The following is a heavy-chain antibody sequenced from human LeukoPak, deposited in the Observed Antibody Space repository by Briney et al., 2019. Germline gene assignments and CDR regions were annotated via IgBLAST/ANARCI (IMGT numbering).Heavy chain of an antibody. J-gene: IGHJ5*02. CDR2: VYYSGST. Sequence: SSETLSLTCTVSGYSISTGYYWDWIRQPPGKGLEWIGYVYYSGSTNYNPSLKSRVTISVDTSKNQFSLKLSSVTAADTAVYYCARFNRARVRGLDPWGQGTLVTVSS. D-gene: IGHD3-10*01. V-gene: IGHV4-61*01. CDR1: GYSISTGYY. CDR3: ARFNRARVRGLDP.